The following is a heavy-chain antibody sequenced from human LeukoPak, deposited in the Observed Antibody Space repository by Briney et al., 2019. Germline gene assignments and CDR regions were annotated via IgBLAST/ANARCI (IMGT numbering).Heavy chain of an antibody. CDR3: ARVNYDSSGCYLYYFDY. CDR1: GFTFSSYS. Sequence: GGSLRLSCAASGFTFSSYSMNWVRQAPGKGLEWVSSISSSSSYIYYADSVKGRFTISRDNAKNSLYLQMNSLRAEDTAVYYCARVNYDSSGCYLYYFDYWGQGTLVTVSS. D-gene: IGHD3-22*01. V-gene: IGHV3-21*01. CDR2: ISSSSSYI. J-gene: IGHJ4*02.